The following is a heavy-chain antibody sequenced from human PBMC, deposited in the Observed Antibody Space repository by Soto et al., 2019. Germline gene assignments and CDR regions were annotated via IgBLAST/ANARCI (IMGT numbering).Heavy chain of an antibody. CDR3: ARVWTYSSGWYGAFDI. CDR1: GGTFSSYA. V-gene: IGHV1-69*13. CDR2: IIPIFGTA. J-gene: IGHJ3*02. D-gene: IGHD6-19*01. Sequence: GASVKVSCKASGGTFSSYAISWVRQAPGQGLEWMGGIIPIFGTANYAQKFQGRVTITADESTSTAYMELSSLRSEDTAVYYCARVWTYSSGWYGAFDIWGQGTMVTVSS.